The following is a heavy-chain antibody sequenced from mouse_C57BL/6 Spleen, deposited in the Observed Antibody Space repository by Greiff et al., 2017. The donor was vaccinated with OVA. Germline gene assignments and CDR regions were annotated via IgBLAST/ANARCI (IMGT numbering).Heavy chain of an antibody. Sequence: QVQLKQPGAELVRPGSSVKLSCKASGYTFTSYWMHWVKQRPIQGLEWIGNIDPSDSETHYNQKFKDKATLTVDKSSSTAYMQLSSLTSEDSAVYYCARPTVVGYFDVWGTGTTVTVSS. CDR2: IDPSDSET. CDR1: GYTFTSYW. CDR3: ARPTVVGYFDV. V-gene: IGHV1-52*01. D-gene: IGHD1-1*01. J-gene: IGHJ1*03.